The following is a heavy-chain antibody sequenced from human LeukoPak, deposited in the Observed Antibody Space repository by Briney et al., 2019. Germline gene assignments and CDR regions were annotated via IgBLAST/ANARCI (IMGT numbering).Heavy chain of an antibody. D-gene: IGHD3-9*01. CDR3: ARDAGRYFDWLGY. Sequence: GGSLRLSCAASGFTFSSYWMSWVRQAPGKGLEWVANIKQDGSNKYYADSVKGRFTISRDNSKNTLYLQMNSLRAEDTAVYYCARDAGRYFDWLGYWGQGTLVTVSS. J-gene: IGHJ4*02. CDR2: IKQDGSNK. CDR1: GFTFSSYW. V-gene: IGHV3-7*01.